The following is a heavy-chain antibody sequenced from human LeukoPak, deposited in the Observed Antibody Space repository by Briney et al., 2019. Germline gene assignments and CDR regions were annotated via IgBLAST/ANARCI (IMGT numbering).Heavy chain of an antibody. J-gene: IGHJ4*02. CDR1: GFTFSSYP. Sequence: GGSLRLSCAASGFTFSSYPMTWVRQAPGKGLEWVSAISGSGGSTYYADSVKGRFTISRDNSKNSLFLQMNSLRAEDTAVYYCAKGGYCSSTSCLAIYWGQGTLVTVSS. CDR2: ISGSGGST. CDR3: AKGGYCSSTSCLAIY. V-gene: IGHV3-23*01. D-gene: IGHD2-2*01.